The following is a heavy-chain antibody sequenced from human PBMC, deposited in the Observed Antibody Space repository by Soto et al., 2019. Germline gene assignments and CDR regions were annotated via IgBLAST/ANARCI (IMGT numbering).Heavy chain of an antibody. V-gene: IGHV1-18*01. D-gene: IGHD3-10*01. CDR1: GYTFTSYG. CDR2: ISAYNGNT. CDR3: ASHFDYYGSGSYFITDYYYMDV. J-gene: IGHJ6*03. Sequence: ASVKVSCKASGYTFTSYGISWVRQAPGQGLEWMGWISAYNGNTNYAQKLQGRVTMTTDTSTTTAYMELRSLRSDDTAVYYCASHFDYYGSGSYFITDYYYMDVWGKGTTVTVSS.